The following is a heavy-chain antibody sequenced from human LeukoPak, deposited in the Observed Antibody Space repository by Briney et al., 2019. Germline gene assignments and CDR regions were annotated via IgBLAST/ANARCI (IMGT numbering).Heavy chain of an antibody. CDR2: INWNGGST. J-gene: IGHJ6*03. CDR3: ARVMTTVTAYYYYYMYV. CDR1: GFTFDDYG. D-gene: IGHD4-17*01. Sequence: PGGSLRLSCAAPGFTFDDYGMSGVRQAPGKGLEWVSGINWNGGSTGYADSVKGRVTISRDNAKNSLYLQMNSLRAEDTALYYCARVMTTVTAYYYYYMYVWGKGTTVTVSS. V-gene: IGHV3-20*04.